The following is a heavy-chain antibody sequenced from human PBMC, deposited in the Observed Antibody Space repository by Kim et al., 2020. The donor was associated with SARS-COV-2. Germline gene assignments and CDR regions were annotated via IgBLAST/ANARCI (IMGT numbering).Heavy chain of an antibody. CDR2: NQ. J-gene: IGHJ5*02. V-gene: IGHV7-4-1*02. Sequence: NQTYAQGFTGRFVFSLDTSVSTACLQISSLKAEDTAVYYCARRGQNWFDPWGQGTLVTVSS. CDR3: ARRGQNWFDP.